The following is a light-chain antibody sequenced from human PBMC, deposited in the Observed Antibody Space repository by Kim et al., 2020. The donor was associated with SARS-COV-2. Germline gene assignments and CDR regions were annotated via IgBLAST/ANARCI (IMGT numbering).Light chain of an antibody. CDR2: GVS. CDR1: QSVRND. Sequence: ETVMTQSPATLSVSLGGRATLSCRASQSVRNDYLAWYQHKPGQAPRLLISGVSIRASGIPARFSGSGSGTEFTLTISSLQSEDFAVYYCQQYDTWPWTFGQGTKVEIK. CDR3: QQYDTWPWT. J-gene: IGKJ1*01. V-gene: IGKV3-15*01.